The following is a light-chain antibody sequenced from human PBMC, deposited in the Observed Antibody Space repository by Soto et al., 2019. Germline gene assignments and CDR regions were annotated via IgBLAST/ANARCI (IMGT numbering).Light chain of an antibody. J-gene: IGKJ2*01. CDR2: DAS. CDR1: QNISVW. CDR3: QQHDSSSPT. Sequence: DIQMTQSPSTLSASVGDGVTITCRASQNISVWLAWYQQRPGKAPKFLIYDASNLETGVSSRFSGSGSGTEFTLTIRSLQPDDFATYYCQQHDSSSPTFGQGTKLEIK. V-gene: IGKV1-5*01.